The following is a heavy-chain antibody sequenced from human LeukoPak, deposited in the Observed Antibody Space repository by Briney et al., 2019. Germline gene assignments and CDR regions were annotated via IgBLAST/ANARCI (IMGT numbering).Heavy chain of an antibody. D-gene: IGHD3-22*01. CDR1: GGSISSSSYY. CDR3: ARLYGYYDSSEPPY. CDR2: IYYSGST. V-gene: IGHV4-39*01. Sequence: PSETLSLTCTVSGGSISSSSYYWGWIRQPPGKGLEWIGSIYYSGSTYYNPSLKSRVTISVDTSKNQFSLKLSSVTAADTAVYYCARLYGYYDSSEPPYWGQGTLVTVSS. J-gene: IGHJ4*02.